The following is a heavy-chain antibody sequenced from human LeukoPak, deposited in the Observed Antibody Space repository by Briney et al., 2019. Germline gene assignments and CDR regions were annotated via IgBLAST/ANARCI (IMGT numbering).Heavy chain of an antibody. J-gene: IGHJ6*03. D-gene: IGHD2-2*01. Sequence: SETLSLTCAVYGGSFSGYYWSWIRQPPGKGLEWIGEINHSGSTNYNLSLKSRVTISVDTSNNQFSLSLTSVIAADAAVYFCARTILVVPASYFYFYHMDVWGKGTTVTVSS. CDR1: GGSFSGYY. CDR2: INHSGST. V-gene: IGHV4-34*01. CDR3: ARTILVVPASYFYFYHMDV.